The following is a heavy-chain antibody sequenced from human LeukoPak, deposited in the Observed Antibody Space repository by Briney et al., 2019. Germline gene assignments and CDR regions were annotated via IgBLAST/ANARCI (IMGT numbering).Heavy chain of an antibody. V-gene: IGHV3-30-3*01. CDR2: ISYDGSNK. J-gene: IGHJ4*02. D-gene: IGHD3-22*01. CDR3: ARDHYDSSGYLRY. Sequence: GRSLRLSCAASGFTFSSYAMHWVRQAPGKGLEWVAVISYDGSNKYYADSVKGRFTISRDNSKNTLYLQMNSLRAEDTAVYYCARDHYDSSGYLRYWGQGTLVTVSS. CDR1: GFTFSSYA.